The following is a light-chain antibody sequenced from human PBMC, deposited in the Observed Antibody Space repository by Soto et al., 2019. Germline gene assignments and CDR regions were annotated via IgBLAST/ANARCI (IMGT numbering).Light chain of an antibody. J-gene: IGKJ1*01. CDR1: QSIGSS. Sequence: DIQIPQSPSTLSASVGDRVTITCRASQSIGSSLAWYQQKLGKPPKILIYDASSLESGVPSRFRGSGSGTEFTLPISNLQPDDFSTFYCQQYNNYPWTFGQGTKVDIK. CDR3: QQYNNYPWT. V-gene: IGKV1-5*01. CDR2: DAS.